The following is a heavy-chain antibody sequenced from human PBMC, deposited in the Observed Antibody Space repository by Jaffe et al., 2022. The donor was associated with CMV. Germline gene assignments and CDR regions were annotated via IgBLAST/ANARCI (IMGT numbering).Heavy chain of an antibody. J-gene: IGHJ4*02. CDR2: ISGSGGST. D-gene: IGHD1-26*01. V-gene: IGHV3-23*01. CDR1: GFTFSSYA. Sequence: EVQLLESGGGLVQPGGSLRLSCAASGFTFSSYAMSWVRQAPGKGLEWVSAISGSGGSTYYADSVKGRFTISRDNSKNTLYLQMNSLRAEDTAVYYCAKDHIVGAWWSLYFDYWGQGTLVTVSS. CDR3: AKDHIVGAWWSLYFDY.